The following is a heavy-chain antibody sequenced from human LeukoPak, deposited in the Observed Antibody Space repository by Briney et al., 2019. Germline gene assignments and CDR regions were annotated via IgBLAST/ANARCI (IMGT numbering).Heavy chain of an antibody. CDR2: FDPEDGET. J-gene: IGHJ6*04. D-gene: IGHD2-2*01. V-gene: IGHV1-24*01. Sequence: ASVKVSCKVSGYTLTELSMHWVRQAPGKGLEWMGGFDPEDGETIYAQKFQGRVTMTEDTSTDTAYMELSSLRSEDTAVYYCATERAQLPRNYYYYSMDVWGKGTTVTVSS. CDR1: GYTLTELS. CDR3: ATERAQLPRNYYYYSMDV.